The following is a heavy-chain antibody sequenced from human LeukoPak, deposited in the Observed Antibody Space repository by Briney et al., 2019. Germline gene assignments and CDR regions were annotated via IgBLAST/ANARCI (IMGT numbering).Heavy chain of an antibody. CDR3: ARAVIGIIAAEGFDP. Sequence: GGSLRLSCAASGFTFSSYGMSWVRQAPGKGLEWVSAISGSGGSTYYADSVKGRFTISRDNSKNTLYLQMNSLRAEDTAVYYCARAVIGIIAAEGFDPWGQGTLVTVSS. V-gene: IGHV3-23*01. CDR2: ISGSGGST. J-gene: IGHJ5*02. CDR1: GFTFSSYG. D-gene: IGHD6-6*01.